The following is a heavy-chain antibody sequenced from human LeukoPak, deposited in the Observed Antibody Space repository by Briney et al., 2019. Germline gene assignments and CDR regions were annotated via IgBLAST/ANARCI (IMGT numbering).Heavy chain of an antibody. CDR3: ARGPLYCSGGSCYSTHDAFDI. J-gene: IGHJ3*02. CDR1: GGSISSYY. Sequence: TSETLSLTCTVYGGSISSYYWSWIRQPPGKGLEWIGYIYYSGSTNYNPSLKSRVTISVDTSKNQFSLKLSSVTAADTAVYYCARGPLYCSGGSCYSTHDAFDIWGQGTMVTVSS. V-gene: IGHV4-59*01. CDR2: IYYSGST. D-gene: IGHD2-15*01.